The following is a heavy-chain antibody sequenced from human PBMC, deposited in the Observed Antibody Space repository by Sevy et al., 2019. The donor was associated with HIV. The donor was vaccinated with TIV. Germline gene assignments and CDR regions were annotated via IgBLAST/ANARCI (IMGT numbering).Heavy chain of an antibody. V-gene: IGHV4-59*01. Sequence: SETLSLTCTVSGGSISSYYWSWIRQPPGKGLEWIGYIYYSGSTNYNPSLKSRVTISVDTSKNQFSLKLSSVTAADTAVYYWARDAHYYDSSGYYYGDDWFDPWGQGTLVTVSS. D-gene: IGHD3-22*01. CDR2: IYYSGST. J-gene: IGHJ5*02. CDR1: GGSISSYY. CDR3: ARDAHYYDSSGYYYGDDWFDP.